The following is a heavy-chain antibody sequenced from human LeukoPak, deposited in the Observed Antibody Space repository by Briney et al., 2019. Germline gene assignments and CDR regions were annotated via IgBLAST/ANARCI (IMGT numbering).Heavy chain of an antibody. Sequence: ASVKVSCKASGYTLTSYGISWVRQAPGQGLEWMGWISPYNGNTDHAQKFQGRVTMTTDTSTSTAYMELRSLRSDDTAVYYCARAGDYGDFSSADYWGQGTLVTVSS. CDR1: GYTLTSYG. CDR3: ARAGDYGDFSSADY. J-gene: IGHJ4*02. V-gene: IGHV1-18*01. D-gene: IGHD4-17*01. CDR2: ISPYNGNT.